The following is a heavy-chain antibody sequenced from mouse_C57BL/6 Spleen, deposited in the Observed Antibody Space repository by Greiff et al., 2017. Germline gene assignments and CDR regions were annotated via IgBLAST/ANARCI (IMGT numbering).Heavy chain of an antibody. CDR2: ISYDGSN. J-gene: IGHJ1*03. CDR1: GYSITSGYY. D-gene: IGHD1-1*01. Sequence: EVKLMESGPGLVKPSQSLSLTCSVTGYSITSGYYWNWIRQFPGNKLEWMGYISYDGSNNYNPSLKNRISITRDTSKNQFFLKLNAVTTEDTATYYCARDAEYYGSRGGYFDVWGTGTTVTVSS. V-gene: IGHV3-6*01. CDR3: ARDAEYYGSRGGYFDV.